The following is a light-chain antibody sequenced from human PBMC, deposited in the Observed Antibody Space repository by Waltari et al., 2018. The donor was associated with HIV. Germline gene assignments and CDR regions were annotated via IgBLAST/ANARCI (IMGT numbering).Light chain of an antibody. V-gene: IGLV2-23*02. Sequence: QPALTQPASVSGSPGQSITISCTGANNDVGYYNIVSWYQQHPGKAPKLVIYEVTKRPSGDSHRFSGTKSGNVASLTISGLQGEDEADYYCCSYAGSGTWVFGGGTKVTVL. J-gene: IGLJ3*02. CDR3: CSYAGSGTWV. CDR2: EVT. CDR1: NNDVGYYNI.